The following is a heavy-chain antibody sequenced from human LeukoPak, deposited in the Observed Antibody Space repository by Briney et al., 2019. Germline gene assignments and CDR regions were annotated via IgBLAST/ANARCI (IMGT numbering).Heavy chain of an antibody. CDR3: ARGMATIIDAFDI. V-gene: IGHV4-34*01. CDR1: NGSFSGYY. Sequence: SETLSLTCHVYNGSFSGYYWSWIRQPPGKGLEWIGEINHYGNTNYNSSLKSRITISIDTSKNQFSLKLSSVTAADTAVYYCARGMATIIDAFDIWGQGTMVTVSS. CDR2: INHYGNT. J-gene: IGHJ3*02. D-gene: IGHD5-24*01.